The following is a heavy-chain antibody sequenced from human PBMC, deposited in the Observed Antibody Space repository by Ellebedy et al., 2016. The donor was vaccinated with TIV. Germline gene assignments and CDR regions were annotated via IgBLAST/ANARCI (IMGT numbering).Heavy chain of an antibody. CDR1: GFTFSSYG. D-gene: IGHD1-7*01. CDR3: AREDWNYPYDYYGMDV. Sequence: GESLKISCAASGFTFSSYGMHWVRQAPGKGLEWVAVIWYDGTNKYYADSVKGRFAISRDNSKNTLYLQMNSLRAEDTALYYCAREDWNYPYDYYGMDVWGQGTTVTVSS. CDR2: IWYDGTNK. V-gene: IGHV3-33*01. J-gene: IGHJ6*02.